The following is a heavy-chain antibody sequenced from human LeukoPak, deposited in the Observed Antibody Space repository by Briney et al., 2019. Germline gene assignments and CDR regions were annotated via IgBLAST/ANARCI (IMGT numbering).Heavy chain of an antibody. CDR3: SINYYYYGMDV. Sequence: PGGSLRLSCAASGFTFSSYWMSWVRQAPGKGLEWVANIKQDGSEKYYVDSVKGRFTISRDNAKNSLYLQMNGLRAEDTAVYYCSINYYYYGMDVWGKGTTVTVSS. V-gene: IGHV3-7*03. CDR1: GFTFSSYW. J-gene: IGHJ6*04. CDR2: IKQDGSEK.